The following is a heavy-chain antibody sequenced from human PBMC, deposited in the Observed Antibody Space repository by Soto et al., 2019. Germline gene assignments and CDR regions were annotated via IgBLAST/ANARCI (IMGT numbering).Heavy chain of an antibody. V-gene: IGHV1-46*03. Sequence: ASVKVSCKASGYTFTSYYMHWVRQAPGQGLEWMGIINPSGGSTSYAQKFQGRVTMTRDTSTSTVYMELSSLRSEDTAVYYCARGVQQLLWFGEPDDAFDIWGQGTMVTVSS. CDR1: GYTFTSYY. CDR2: INPSGGST. D-gene: IGHD3-10*01. CDR3: ARGVQQLLWFGEPDDAFDI. J-gene: IGHJ3*02.